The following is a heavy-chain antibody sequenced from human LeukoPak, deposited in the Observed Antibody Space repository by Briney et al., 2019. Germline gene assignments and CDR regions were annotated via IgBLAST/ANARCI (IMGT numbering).Heavy chain of an antibody. CDR1: GGSFSGYY. D-gene: IGHD5-18*01. V-gene: IGHV4-34*01. Sequence: SETLSLTCAVYGGSFSGYYWSWIRQPPGKGLEWIGEINHSGSTNYNPSLKSRVTISVDTSKNQFSLKLSSVTAADTAVYYCARHGRGYNWYYFDYWGQGTLVTVSS. CDR2: INHSGST. J-gene: IGHJ4*02. CDR3: ARHGRGYNWYYFDY.